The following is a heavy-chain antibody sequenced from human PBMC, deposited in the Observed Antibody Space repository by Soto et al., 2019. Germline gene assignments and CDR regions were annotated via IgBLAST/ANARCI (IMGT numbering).Heavy chain of an antibody. Sequence: ASVKVSCKASGYTFTSYAMHWVRQAPGQRLEWMGWINAGNGNTKYSQKFQGRVTITRDTSASTAYMELSSLRSEDTAVYYCARDLIYSGYDREPYFDYWGQGTLVTVSS. V-gene: IGHV1-3*01. J-gene: IGHJ4*02. D-gene: IGHD5-12*01. CDR1: GYTFTSYA. CDR3: ARDLIYSGYDREPYFDY. CDR2: INAGNGNT.